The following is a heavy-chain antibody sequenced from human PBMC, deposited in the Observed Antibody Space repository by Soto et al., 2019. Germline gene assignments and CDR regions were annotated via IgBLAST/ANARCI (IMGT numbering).Heavy chain of an antibody. CDR2: IIPIFGTA. CDR3: ARGGSHYYDSSGYYDPDY. V-gene: IGHV1-69*13. D-gene: IGHD3-22*01. CDR1: GGTFSSYA. J-gene: IGHJ4*02. Sequence: SVKVSCKASGGTFSSYAISWVRQAPGQGLEWMGGIIPIFGTANYAQKLQGRVTMTADASTSTAYMELRSLRSDDTAVYYCARGGSHYYDSSGYYDPDYWGQGTLVTVSS.